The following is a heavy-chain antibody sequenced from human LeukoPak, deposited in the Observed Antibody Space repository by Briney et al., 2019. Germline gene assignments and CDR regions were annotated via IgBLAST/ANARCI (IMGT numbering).Heavy chain of an antibody. V-gene: IGHV4-34*01. CDR2: INHSGST. D-gene: IGHD6-13*01. CDR3: ATVAAAGFWFDP. Sequence: SETLSLTCAVYGGSLSGYYWSWIRQPPGKGLEWSGEINHSGSTNYNPSLKSRVTISVDTSKNQFSLKLSSVTAANTAVYYCATVAAAGFWFDPWGQGTLVTVSS. J-gene: IGHJ5*02. CDR1: GGSLSGYY.